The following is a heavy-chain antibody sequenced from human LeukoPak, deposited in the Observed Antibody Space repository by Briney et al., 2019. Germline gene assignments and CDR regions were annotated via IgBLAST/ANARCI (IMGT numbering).Heavy chain of an antibody. CDR1: GYTFTGYY. Sequence: ASVKVSCKASGYTFTGYYMHWVRQAPGQGLEWMGWINPNSGGTNYAQKFQGRVTMTRDTSISTAYMELSRLRSDDTAVYYCARDSSSWPYDAFDIWGQGTMVTDSS. V-gene: IGHV1-2*02. CDR3: ARDSSSWPYDAFDI. J-gene: IGHJ3*02. CDR2: INPNSGGT. D-gene: IGHD6-13*01.